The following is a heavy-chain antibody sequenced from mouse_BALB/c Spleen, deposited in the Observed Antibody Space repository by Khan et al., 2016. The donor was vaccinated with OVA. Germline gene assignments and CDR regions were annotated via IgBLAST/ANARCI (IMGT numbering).Heavy chain of an antibody. Sequence: EVQLVESGGDLVKPGGSLKLTCAASGFTFSTYGMSWVRQAPDKRLEWVATVSTGGSSTYYPASVKGRFTISGDSAKKTLDLQMSGLRSEDTAMFYGTRLAYYYEGEGCAYWGQGTLVTVSA. J-gene: IGHJ3*01. CDR1: GFTFSTYG. CDR3: TRLAYYYEGEGCAY. V-gene: IGHV5-6*01. D-gene: IGHD1-1*01. CDR2: VSTGGSST.